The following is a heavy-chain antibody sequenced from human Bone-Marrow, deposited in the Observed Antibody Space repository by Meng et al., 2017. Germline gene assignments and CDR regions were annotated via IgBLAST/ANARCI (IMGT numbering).Heavy chain of an antibody. CDR2: INPNSGGT. D-gene: IGHD1-26*01. CDR3: ARDSGSYLGRGFGDY. CDR1: GYTLTGYY. Sequence: ASVNVSRKASGYTLTGYYMHWVRQAPGQGLEWMGWINPNSGGTNYAQKFQGRVTMTRDTSISTAYMELSRLRSDDTAVYYCARDSGSYLGRGFGDYWGQGTLVTVSS. V-gene: IGHV1-2*02. J-gene: IGHJ4*02.